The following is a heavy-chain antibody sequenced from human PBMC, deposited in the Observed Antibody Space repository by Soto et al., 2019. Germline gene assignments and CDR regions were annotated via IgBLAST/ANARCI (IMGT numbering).Heavy chain of an antibody. J-gene: IGHJ5*02. Sequence: EVQLVQSGAEVKKAGESLKISCKGSGYIISNNWIGWVRQMPEKGLGWMWIMHPGDSDTRYSPSYQGQVTISADKSIIAAYLQWSSLKPSDRAMCYCARHNRYSSSWFEVWFDPWGQGTLVNVSS. V-gene: IGHV5-51*03. CDR3: ARHNRYSSSWFEVWFDP. D-gene: IGHD6-13*01. CDR1: GYIISNNW. CDR2: MHPGDSDT.